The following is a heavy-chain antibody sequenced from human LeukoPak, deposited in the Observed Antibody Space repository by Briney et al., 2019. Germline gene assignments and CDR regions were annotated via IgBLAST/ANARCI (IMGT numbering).Heavy chain of an antibody. CDR2: IYYSGST. J-gene: IGHJ4*02. Sequence: PSDTLSLIYTLSCRSITSSSYYWAWIRQPPGKVLEWIGSIYYSGSTYYNPSLKSRVTISVDTSKNQFSLKLSSVTAADTAVYYCARLEYDSSGPNDYWGQGTLVTVSS. D-gene: IGHD3-22*01. V-gene: IGHV4-39*01. CDR3: ARLEYDSSGPNDY. CDR1: CRSITSSSYY.